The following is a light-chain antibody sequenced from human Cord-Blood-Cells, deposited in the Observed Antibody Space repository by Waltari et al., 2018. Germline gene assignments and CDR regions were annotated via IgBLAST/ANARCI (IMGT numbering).Light chain of an antibody. J-gene: IGLJ2*01. CDR3: SSYAGSNPVV. V-gene: IGLV2-8*01. Sequence: QSALTQPPSASGSPRPSVTISCTGTSSDVGGYNYVSWYQQHPGKAPKLMIYEVSKRPSGVPDRFSGSKSGNTASLTVSGLQAEDEADYYCSSYAGSNPVVFGGGTKLTVL. CDR1: SSDVGGYNY. CDR2: EVS.